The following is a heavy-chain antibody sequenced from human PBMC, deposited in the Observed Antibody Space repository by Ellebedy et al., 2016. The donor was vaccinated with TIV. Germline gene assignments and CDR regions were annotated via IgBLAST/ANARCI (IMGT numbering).Heavy chain of an antibody. Sequence: MPSETLSLTCTVSGGSISSSSYYWGWIRQPPGKGLEWIGSIYYSGSTYYNPSLKSRVTISLDTSKNQLSLKLSSVTAADTAVYYCATGPNQDFFDYWGQGTLVTVSS. CDR2: IYYSGST. CDR1: GGSISSSSYY. V-gene: IGHV4-39*07. D-gene: IGHD1-14*01. J-gene: IGHJ4*02. CDR3: ATGPNQDFFDY.